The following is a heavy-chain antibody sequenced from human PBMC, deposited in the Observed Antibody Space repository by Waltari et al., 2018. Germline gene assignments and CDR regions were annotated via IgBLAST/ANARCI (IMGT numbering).Heavy chain of an antibody. Sequence: EVQLVESGGGLVQPGGSLRLSRVASGFAFRSYSMHWVRQAPGKGLMWVGRINPDGTNATYADSVRGRFTISRDNARDTLYLRMSSLRREDTAVYYCAIAEDWGQGTLVTVSS. CDR3: AIAED. CDR1: GFAFRSYS. J-gene: IGHJ4*02. CDR2: INPDGTNA. V-gene: IGHV3-74*01.